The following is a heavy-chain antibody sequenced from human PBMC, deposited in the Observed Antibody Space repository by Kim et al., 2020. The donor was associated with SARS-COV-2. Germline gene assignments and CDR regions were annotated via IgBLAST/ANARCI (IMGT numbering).Heavy chain of an antibody. V-gene: IGHV4-31*03. CDR2: IYYSGST. Sequence: SETLSLTCTVSGGSISSGGYYWSWIRQHPGKGLEWIGYIYYSGSTYYNPSLKSRVTISVDTSKNQFSLKLSSVTAADTAVYYCARGGFGDDYSNYYFDYWGQGTLVTVSS. D-gene: IGHD4-4*01. J-gene: IGHJ4*02. CDR1: GGSISSGGYY. CDR3: ARGGFGDDYSNYYFDY.